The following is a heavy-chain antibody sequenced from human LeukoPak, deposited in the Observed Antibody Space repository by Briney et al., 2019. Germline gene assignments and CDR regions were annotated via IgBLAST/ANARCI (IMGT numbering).Heavy chain of an antibody. CDR3: ARHHDYVWGSFYYFDY. J-gene: IGHJ4*02. D-gene: IGHD3-16*01. CDR1: GGSFSGYY. CDR2: IYYSGST. Sequence: SETLSLTCAVYGGSFSGYYWSWIRQPPGKGLEWIGSIYYSGSTYYNPSLKSRVTISVDTSKNQFSLKLSSVTAADTAVYYCARHHDYVWGSFYYFDYWGQGTLVTVSS. V-gene: IGHV4-34*01.